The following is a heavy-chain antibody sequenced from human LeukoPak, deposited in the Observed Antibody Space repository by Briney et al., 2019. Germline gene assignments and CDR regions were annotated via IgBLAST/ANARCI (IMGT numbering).Heavy chain of an antibody. V-gene: IGHV4-34*01. CDR1: GGSFSGFY. CDR3: ARGRIRLQLRGYYYGMDV. CDR2: INHSGST. J-gene: IGHJ6*02. Sequence: SETLSLTCAVYGGSFSGFYWSWIRQPPGKGLEWLGEINHSGSTNYNPSLKSRVTISVDTSKKQFSLKLSSVTAADTAVYYRARGRIRLQLRGYYYGMDVWGQGTTVTVSS. D-gene: IGHD5-18*01.